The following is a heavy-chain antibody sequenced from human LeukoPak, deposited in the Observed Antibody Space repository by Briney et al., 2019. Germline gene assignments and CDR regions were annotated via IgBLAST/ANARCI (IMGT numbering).Heavy chain of an antibody. V-gene: IGHV3-48*01. Sequence: TGGSLRLSCAASGFTFSSYSMNWVRQAPGKGLEWVSYISSSSTRYYADSVKGRFTISRDNAKNSLYLQMNSLRAEDTAVYYCARGISGKSPPAPTWGQGTLVTVSS. CDR1: GFTFSSYS. D-gene: IGHD3-3*02. CDR2: ISSSSTR. CDR3: ARGISGKSPPAPT. J-gene: IGHJ5*02.